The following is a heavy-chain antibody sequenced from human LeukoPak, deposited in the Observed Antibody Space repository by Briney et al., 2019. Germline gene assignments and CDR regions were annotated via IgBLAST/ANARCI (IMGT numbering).Heavy chain of an antibody. CDR2: INPSGSST. J-gene: IGHJ4*02. CDR3: ARARGYSGYDGGFDY. V-gene: IGHV1-46*01. CDR1: GYTFTDYY. D-gene: IGHD5-12*01. Sequence: ASVTVSFTPSGYTFTDYYIHWVRQAPGPGLERMGIINPSGSSTSYAQKFQGRVTMTRDTSTSTVYMELSSLRSEDTAVYYCARARGYSGYDGGFDYWGQGTLVTVSS.